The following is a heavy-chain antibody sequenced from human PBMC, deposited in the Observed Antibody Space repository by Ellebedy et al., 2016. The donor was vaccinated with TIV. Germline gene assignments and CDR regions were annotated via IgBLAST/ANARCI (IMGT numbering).Heavy chain of an antibody. CDR3: VKGTRKSVTTSLDY. CDR2: ISWDGGKT. CDR1: GFTFDDFA. J-gene: IGHJ4*02. D-gene: IGHD4-17*01. Sequence: PGGSLRLSCAASGFTFDDFAMHRVRKAPGKGLEWVSLISWDGGKTNYADSARGRFTLSRDNGKDSLYLQMNSLRPEDTAFYYCVKGTRKSVTTSLDYWGQGTLVTVSS. V-gene: IGHV3-43D*03.